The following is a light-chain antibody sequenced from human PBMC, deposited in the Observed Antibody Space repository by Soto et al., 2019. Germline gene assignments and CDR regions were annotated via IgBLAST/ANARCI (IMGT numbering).Light chain of an antibody. CDR2: EVS. CDR1: SSDVGGYNY. CDR3: SSYAVTNIFV. Sequence: QSALTQPPSASGSPGQSVTISCTGTSSDVGGYNYVSWYQQHPGKAPKVITYEVSKRPSGVPDRFSGSKSGSTASLTVSGLQAEDEADYYCSSYAVTNIFVFGTGTKGTVL. V-gene: IGLV2-8*01. J-gene: IGLJ1*01.